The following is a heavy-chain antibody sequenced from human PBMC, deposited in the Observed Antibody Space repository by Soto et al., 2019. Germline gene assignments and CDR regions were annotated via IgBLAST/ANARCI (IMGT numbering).Heavy chain of an antibody. CDR1: GYTFTDYY. CDR2: INPNSGGT. J-gene: IGHJ4*02. D-gene: IGHD3-22*01. Sequence: QVQLVQSGAAVKKPGASVKVSCKASGYTFTDYYVHWVRQAPGQGLEWMGWINPNSGGTKSAQKFQGRVTMTRDTSISTAYMELSRLRSDDTAVYYCARRKGDYYDSNGYHYYFDYWGQGTLVTVSS. CDR3: ARRKGDYYDSNGYHYYFDY. V-gene: IGHV1-2*02.